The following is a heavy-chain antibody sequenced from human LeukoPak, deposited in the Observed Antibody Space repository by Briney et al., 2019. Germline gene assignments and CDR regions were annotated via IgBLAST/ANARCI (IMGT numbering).Heavy chain of an antibody. J-gene: IGHJ4*02. Sequence: GGSLRLSCAASGFPVSSKDMAWVRRPPGKGLQCVSYIRRDDSTAYADSVRGRFTVSKDDSTNTLYLQMNSLRVEDTAVYYCTRRRGGYGEGEFDYWGQGTLVTVSS. V-gene: IGHV3-66*04. CDR1: GFPVSSKD. CDR3: TRRRGGYGEGEFDY. CDR2: IRRDDST. D-gene: IGHD4-17*01.